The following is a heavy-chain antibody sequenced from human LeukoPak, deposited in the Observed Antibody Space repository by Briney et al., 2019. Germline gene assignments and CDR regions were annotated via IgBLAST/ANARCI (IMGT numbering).Heavy chain of an antibody. CDR2: IYYSGST. CDR1: GGSISSSSYY. V-gene: IGHV4-39*07. J-gene: IGHJ5*02. D-gene: IGHD4-17*01. CDR3: ARDRSDYGGNWFDP. Sequence: PSETLSLTCTVSGGSISSSSYYWGWIRQPPGKGLEWIGSIYYSGSTYYNPSLKSRVTISVDTSKNQFSLKLSSVTAADTAVYYCARDRSDYGGNWFDPWGQGTLVTVSS.